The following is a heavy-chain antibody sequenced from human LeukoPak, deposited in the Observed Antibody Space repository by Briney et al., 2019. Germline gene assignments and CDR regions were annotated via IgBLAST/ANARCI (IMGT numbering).Heavy chain of an antibody. CDR1: GGTFISYA. CDR3: ARDYYDSSGYFDY. D-gene: IGHD3-22*01. V-gene: IGHV1-69*13. CDR2: IIPIFGTA. Sequence: SVKVSCKASGGTFISYAISWVRQAPGQGLEWMGGIIPIFGTANYAQKFQGRVTITADESTSTAYMELSSLRSEDTAVYYCARDYYDSSGYFDYWGQGTLVTVSS. J-gene: IGHJ4*02.